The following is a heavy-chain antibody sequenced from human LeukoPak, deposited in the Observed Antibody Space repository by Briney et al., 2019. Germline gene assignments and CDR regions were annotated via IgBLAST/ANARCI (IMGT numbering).Heavy chain of an antibody. CDR1: GYTLTELS. CDR3: ATYITDYYGSGSYYQSIFDY. D-gene: IGHD3-10*01. V-gene: IGHV1-24*01. J-gene: IGHJ4*02. CDR2: FDPEDGET. Sequence: ASVKVSCKVSGYTLTELSMHWVRQAPGKGLEWMGGFDPEDGETIYAQKFQGRVTMTEDTSTDTAYMELSSLRSEDTAVYYCATYITDYYGSGSYYQSIFDYWGQGTLVTVSS.